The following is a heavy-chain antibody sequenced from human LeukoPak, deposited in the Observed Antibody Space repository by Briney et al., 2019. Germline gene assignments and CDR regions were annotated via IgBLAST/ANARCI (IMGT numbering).Heavy chain of an antibody. D-gene: IGHD2-8*01. CDR3: ARGTRSLIDH. Sequence: GGSLRLSCAASGFTFSSYSMNWVRQAPGKGLEWVSFISSSSSYIYYADSVKGRFTISRDNAKNSLYLQMNSLRAEDTAVYYCARGTRSLIDHWGQGTLVTVSS. V-gene: IGHV3-21*01. CDR2: ISSSSSYI. CDR1: GFTFSSYS. J-gene: IGHJ4*02.